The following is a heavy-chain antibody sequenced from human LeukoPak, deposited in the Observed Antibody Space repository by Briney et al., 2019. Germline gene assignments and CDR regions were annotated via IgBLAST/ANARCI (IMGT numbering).Heavy chain of an antibody. J-gene: IGHJ6*02. CDR2: MNPNSGNT. CDR3: ARAPSRGYYYGSGSPYGMDV. CDR1: GYTFTSYD. V-gene: IGHV1-8*01. Sequence: GASVKVSCKASGYTFTSYDINWVRQATGQELEWMGWMNPNSGNTGYAQKFQGRVTMTRNTSISTAYMELSSLRSEDTAVYYCARAPSRGYYYGSGSPYGMDVWGQGTTVTVSS. D-gene: IGHD3-10*01.